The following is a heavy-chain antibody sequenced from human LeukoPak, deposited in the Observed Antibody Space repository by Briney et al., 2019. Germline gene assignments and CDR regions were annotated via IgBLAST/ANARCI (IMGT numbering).Heavy chain of an antibody. D-gene: IGHD6-19*01. Sequence: EASVKVSSKASGCTFSNHAMHWGRPAPGQRLAWMGWINTGNGNTKYSQKFQDRITITRDTSASTAYMELRSLRSEDTAVYYCARDDSSGWYLFDYWGQGTLVTVSS. CDR1: GCTFSNHA. CDR2: INTGNGNT. J-gene: IGHJ4*02. CDR3: ARDDSSGWYLFDY. V-gene: IGHV1-3*04.